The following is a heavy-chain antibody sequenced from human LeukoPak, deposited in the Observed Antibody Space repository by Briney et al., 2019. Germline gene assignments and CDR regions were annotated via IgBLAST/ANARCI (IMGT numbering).Heavy chain of an antibody. D-gene: IGHD1-26*01. CDR3: ARDIVGATARWFDP. CDR2: ISAYNGNT. J-gene: IGHJ5*02. V-gene: IGHV1-18*01. CDR1: GYTFTSYD. Sequence: ASVKVSCKASGYTFTSYDINWVRQAPGQGLEWMGWISAYNGNTNYAQKLQGRVTMTTDTSTSTAYMELRSLRSDDTAVYYCARDIVGATARWFDPWGQRTLVTVSS.